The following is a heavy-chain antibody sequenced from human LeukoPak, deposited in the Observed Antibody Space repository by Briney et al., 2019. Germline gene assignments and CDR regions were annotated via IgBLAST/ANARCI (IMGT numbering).Heavy chain of an antibody. V-gene: IGHV3-23*01. CDR3: AKDPHAGGFDP. D-gene: IGHD6-13*01. J-gene: IGHJ5*02. CDR2: IRGSGVGST. CDR1: GFTFSTYD. Sequence: PGGSLRLSCAASGFTFSTYDLNWVRQAPEKGLEWVSGIRGSGVGSTYYADSVKGRFTISRDNSKNTLYLQMNSLRVEDTAIYYCAKDPHAGGFDPWGQGTLVTVSS.